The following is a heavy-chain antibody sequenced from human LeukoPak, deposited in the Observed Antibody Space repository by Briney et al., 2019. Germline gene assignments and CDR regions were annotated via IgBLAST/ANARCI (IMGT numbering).Heavy chain of an antibody. D-gene: IGHD2-15*01. CDR2: ISSGGGII. Sequence: GGSLRLSCAASGFTFSDHYMSWVRQAPGKGLEWVSHISSGGGIIYYADSVKGRFTISRDNAKNSLYLQMNSLRAEDTAVYYCAREVVAATNAFDIWGQGTMVTVSS. J-gene: IGHJ3*02. CDR3: AREVVAATNAFDI. CDR1: GFTFSDHY. V-gene: IGHV3-11*04.